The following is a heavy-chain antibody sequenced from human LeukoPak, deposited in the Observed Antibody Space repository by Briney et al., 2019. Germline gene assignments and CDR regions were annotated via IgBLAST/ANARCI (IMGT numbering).Heavy chain of an antibody. J-gene: IGHJ4*02. V-gene: IGHV4-59*01. D-gene: IGHD3-9*01. CDR3: ARADLTGYYIFDY. CDR1: GGSISSYY. Sequence: SETLSLTCTVSGGSISSYYLSWIRQPPGKGLEWIGYIYYSGSTNYNPSLKSRVTISVDTSKNQFSLRLSSVAAADTAVYCCARADLTGYYIFDYWGQGTPVTVSS. CDR2: IYYSGST.